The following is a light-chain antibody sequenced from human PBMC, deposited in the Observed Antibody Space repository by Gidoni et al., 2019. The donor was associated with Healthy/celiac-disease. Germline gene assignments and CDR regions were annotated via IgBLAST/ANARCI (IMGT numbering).Light chain of an antibody. J-gene: IGLJ1*01. V-gene: IGLV2-14*01. CDR1: SSDGGGYNY. Sequence: QSALTPPASVSWSPGQAITISCTGTSSDGGGYNYVSLYQQHPGKAPKLMIYEFSNRPSGVSNRFSGSKSGNTASLTISGLQAEDEADYYCSSYTSSSTLYVFGTGTKVTVL. CDR3: SSYTSSSTLYV. CDR2: EFS.